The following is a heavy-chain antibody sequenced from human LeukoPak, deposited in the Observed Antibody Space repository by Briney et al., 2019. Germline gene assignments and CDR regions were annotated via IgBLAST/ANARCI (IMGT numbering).Heavy chain of an antibody. Sequence: GGSLRLSCAASGFSFSTHWMHWVRQAPGKGLEYVAQINSNGSTTDYADSVKGRFTISRDNAKNTLYLEMTSLRAEDTAVYYCGSLTVVTRDHWGQGTLVTVSS. CDR2: INSNGSTT. D-gene: IGHD3-22*01. CDR3: GSLTVVTRDH. CDR1: GFSFSTHW. J-gene: IGHJ4*02. V-gene: IGHV3-74*01.